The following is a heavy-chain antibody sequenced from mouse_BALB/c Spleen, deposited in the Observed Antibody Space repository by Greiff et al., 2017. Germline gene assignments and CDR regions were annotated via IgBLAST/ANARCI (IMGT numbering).Heavy chain of an antibody. CDR1: GYSFTGYF. J-gene: IGHJ4*01. V-gene: IGHV1-20*02. D-gene: IGHD2-3*01. Sequence: EVQLQQSGPELVKPGASVKISCKASGYSFTGYFMNWVMQSHGKSLEWIGRINPYNGDTFYNQKFKGKATLTVDKSSSTAHMELRSLASEDSAVYYCARWGGWLLPAMDYWGQGTSVTVSS. CDR2: INPYNGDT. CDR3: ARWGGWLLPAMDY.